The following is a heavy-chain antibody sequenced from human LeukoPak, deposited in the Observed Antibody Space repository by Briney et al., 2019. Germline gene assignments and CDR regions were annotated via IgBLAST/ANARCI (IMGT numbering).Heavy chain of an antibody. CDR1: GYTFTAYS. V-gene: IGHV1-2*02. CDR2: INTNNGGT. D-gene: IGHD3-10*01. J-gene: IGHJ4*02. Sequence: ASVKVSCKASGYTFTAYSIHWVRQAPGQGLEWMGWINTNNGGTIYAQKFQGTVTMTRDTSIYTAYMELSRLRSEDTAVYYCARARSTYYYGSGNYFDYWGQGTLVTVSS. CDR3: ARARSTYYYGSGNYFDY.